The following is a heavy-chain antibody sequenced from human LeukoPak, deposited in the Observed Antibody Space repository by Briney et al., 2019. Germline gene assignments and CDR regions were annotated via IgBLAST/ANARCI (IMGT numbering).Heavy chain of an antibody. CDR3: ARVSYYYGSGSYYNVGPFYGMDV. CDR2: ISAYNGNT. J-gene: IGHJ6*02. D-gene: IGHD3-10*01. CDR1: GYTFTSYG. V-gene: IGHV1-18*01. Sequence: GASVKVSCKASGYTFTSYGISWVRQAPGQGLEWMGWISAYNGNTNYAQKLQGRVTMTTDTSTSTAYMELRSLRSDDTAVYYCARVSYYYGSGSYYNVGPFYGMDVWGQGTTVTVSS.